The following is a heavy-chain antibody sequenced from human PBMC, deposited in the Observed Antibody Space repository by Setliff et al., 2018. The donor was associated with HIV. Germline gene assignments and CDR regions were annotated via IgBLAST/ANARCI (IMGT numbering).Heavy chain of an antibody. V-gene: IGHV1-69*13. D-gene: IGHD1-26*01. CDR2: IIPIFGTA. CDR1: GGTFSSYA. Sequence: SVKVSCKASGGTFSSYAISWVRQAPGQGLEWMGGIIPIFGTANYAQKFQGRVTITADESTSTAYMGLSSLRSEDTAVYYCARGGDSGSYYLNAFDIWGQGTMVTVSS. J-gene: IGHJ3*02. CDR3: ARGGDSGSYYLNAFDI.